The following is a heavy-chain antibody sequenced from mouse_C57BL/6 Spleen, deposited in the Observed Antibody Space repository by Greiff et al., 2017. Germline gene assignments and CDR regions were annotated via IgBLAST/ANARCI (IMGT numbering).Heavy chain of an antibody. CDR1: GFTFSYYG. CDR3: ARNWDEYFDY. V-gene: IGHV5-15*01. J-gene: IGHJ2*01. Sequence: DVMLVESGGGLVQPGGSLKLSCAASGFTFSYYGMAWVRQAPRKGPEWVAFISNLAYSIYYADTVTGRFTISRENAKNTLYLEMSSLRSEDTAMYYCARNWDEYFDYWGQGTTLTVSS. D-gene: IGHD4-1*01. CDR2: ISNLAYSI.